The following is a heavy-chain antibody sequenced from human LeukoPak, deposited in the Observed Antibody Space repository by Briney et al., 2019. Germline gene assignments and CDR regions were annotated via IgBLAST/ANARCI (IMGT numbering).Heavy chain of an antibody. J-gene: IGHJ4*02. CDR1: GYTLTELS. CDR3: ATVRGYSYGYYFDY. CDR2: FYPEDGET. Sequence: ASVKVSCTVSGYTLTELSMHWVRQAPGKGREWMGGFYPEDGETIYAQKFQGTVNMTENTSTDTAYMELSSLRSEDTAVYYCATVRGYSYGYYFDYWGQGTLVTVSS. V-gene: IGHV1-24*01. D-gene: IGHD5-18*01.